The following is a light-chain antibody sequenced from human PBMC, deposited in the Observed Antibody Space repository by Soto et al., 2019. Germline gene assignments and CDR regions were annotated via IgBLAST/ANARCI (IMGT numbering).Light chain of an antibody. J-gene: IGKJ4*01. Sequence: EVVLTHSAATLSFSPGERATLSCRASESVNNYLAWYQKKPGQAPRLLIYDAFNRATGIPARFSCSGSGTDFTLTISRLEPEDYAIYYCQHRFNWPLTFGGGTKVEIK. CDR1: ESVNNY. V-gene: IGKV3-11*01. CDR3: QHRFNWPLT. CDR2: DAF.